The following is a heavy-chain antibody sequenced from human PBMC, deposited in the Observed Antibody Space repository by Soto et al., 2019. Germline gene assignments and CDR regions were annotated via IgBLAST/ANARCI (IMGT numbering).Heavy chain of an antibody. CDR3: AKDRESSSWYDFDY. J-gene: IGHJ4*02. CDR1: GFTFSSYG. D-gene: IGHD6-13*01. Sequence: LRLSCPASGFTFSSYGMHWVRQAPGKGLEWVAVISYDGSNKYYADSVKGRFTISRDNSKNTLYLQMHSLRAEDTAVYYCAKDRESSSWYDFDYWGQGTLVTVSS. V-gene: IGHV3-30*18. CDR2: ISYDGSNK.